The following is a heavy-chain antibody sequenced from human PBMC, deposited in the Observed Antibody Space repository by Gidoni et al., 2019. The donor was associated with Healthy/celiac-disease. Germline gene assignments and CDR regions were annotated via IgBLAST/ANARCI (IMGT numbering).Heavy chain of an antibody. CDR2: ISGSGGST. D-gene: IGHD2-15*01. Sequence: EVQPLESGGGLVQPGGSLRLSCAASGFTFSRSAMSWVCQAPGKGLEWVSAISGSGGSTYYADSVKGRFTISRDNSKNTLYLQMNSLRAEDTAVYYWAKLGGPGRKLEKVAATPNDYWGQGTLVTVSS. CDR3: AKLGGPGRKLEKVAATPNDY. V-gene: IGHV3-23*01. CDR1: GFTFSRSA. J-gene: IGHJ4*02.